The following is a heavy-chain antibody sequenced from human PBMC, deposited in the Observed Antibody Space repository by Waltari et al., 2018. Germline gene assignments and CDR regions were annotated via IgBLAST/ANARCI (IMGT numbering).Heavy chain of an antibody. J-gene: IGHJ2*01. CDR3: ARHPAMTIMLWYFDL. CDR2: IYYSGST. CDR1: GGSISSSSYY. V-gene: IGHV4-39*01. Sequence: QLQLQESGPGLVKPSETLSLTCTVSGGSISSSSYYWGWIRQPPGKGLEWIGSIYYSGSTYNNPALKSRVTISVDTSKNQFSLKLSSVTAADTAVYYCARHPAMTIMLWYFDLWGRGTLVTVSS. D-gene: IGHD2-8*01.